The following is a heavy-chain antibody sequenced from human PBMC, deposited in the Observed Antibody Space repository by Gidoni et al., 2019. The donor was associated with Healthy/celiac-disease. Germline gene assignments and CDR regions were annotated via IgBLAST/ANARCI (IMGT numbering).Heavy chain of an antibody. D-gene: IGHD5-12*01. J-gene: IGHJ4*02. CDR1: GFTSSSYA. Sequence: EVQLLESGGGLVQPGGSLRLSCAASGFTSSSYAMSWVRQAPGKELEWVSAISGSGGSTYYADSVKGRFTISRDNSKNTLYLQMNSLGAEDTAVYYCASIRDGYNWGVDYWGQGTLVTVSS. CDR3: ASIRDGYNWGVDY. CDR2: ISGSGGST. V-gene: IGHV3-23*01.